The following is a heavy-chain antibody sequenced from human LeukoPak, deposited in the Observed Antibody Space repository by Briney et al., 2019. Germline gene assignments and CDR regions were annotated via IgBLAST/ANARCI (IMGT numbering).Heavy chain of an antibody. V-gene: IGHV1-18*04. J-gene: IGHJ5*02. D-gene: IGHD6-19*01. CDR3: ARVIAVAIVDRGNWFDP. CDR1: GYTFTSYY. CDR2: ISAYNGNT. Sequence: GASVKVSCKASGYTFTSYYMHWVRQAPGRGLEWMGWISAYNGNTNYAQKLQGRVTMTTDTSTSTAYMELRSLRSDDTAVYYCARVIAVAIVDRGNWFDPWGQGTLVTVSS.